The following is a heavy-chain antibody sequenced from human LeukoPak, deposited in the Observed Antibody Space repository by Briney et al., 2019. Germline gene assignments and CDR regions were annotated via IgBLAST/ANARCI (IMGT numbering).Heavy chain of an antibody. CDR1: GFTFSSYA. Sequence: GGSLRLSCAASGFTFSSYAMSWVRQAPGKGLEWVTSMSGSGGSTYYADSVKGRFTISRDDSKNTLYLQMNSLRAEDTAVYYCARDVRPGDPFDSWGQGTLVTVSS. D-gene: IGHD4-17*01. J-gene: IGHJ4*02. V-gene: IGHV3-23*01. CDR3: ARDVRPGDPFDS. CDR2: MSGSGGST.